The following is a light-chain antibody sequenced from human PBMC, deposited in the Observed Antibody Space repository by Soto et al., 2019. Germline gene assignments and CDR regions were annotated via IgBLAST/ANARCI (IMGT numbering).Light chain of an antibody. CDR1: SSDVGGYTY. CDR3: SSYAGITPYV. CDR2: EVS. Sequence: QSVLTQPPSASGSPGQSVTISCTGTSSDVGGYTYVSWYQQHPGKASKLMIYEVSKRPSGVPDRFSGSKSGNTASLTVSGLQAEDEADYYCSSYAGITPYVFGTGTKVTVL. V-gene: IGLV2-8*01. J-gene: IGLJ1*01.